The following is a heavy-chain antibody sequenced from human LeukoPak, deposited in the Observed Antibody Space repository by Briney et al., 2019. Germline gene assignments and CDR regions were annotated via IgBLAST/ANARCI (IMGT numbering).Heavy chain of an antibody. CDR1: GDSVTNINYY. CDR2: IYYSGYT. J-gene: IGHJ5*02. V-gene: IGHV4-39*01. Sequence: PSETLSLTCTVSGDSVTNINYYWGWLRQPPGKGLEWIGSIYYSGYTYDNPSLKSRVAISVDTSKNQFSLKLTSVTAADTAVYYCARHEYSGSYYGLSWFDTWGQGTLVTVSS. D-gene: IGHD1-26*01. CDR3: ARHEYSGSYYGLSWFDT.